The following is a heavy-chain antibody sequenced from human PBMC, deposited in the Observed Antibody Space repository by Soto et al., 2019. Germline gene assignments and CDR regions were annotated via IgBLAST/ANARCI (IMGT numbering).Heavy chain of an antibody. J-gene: IGHJ4*02. V-gene: IGHV4-34*01. CDR2: INHSGST. CDR3: ARGDILTGYAGY. D-gene: IGHD3-9*01. Sequence: SETLSLTCAVYGGSFSGYYWSWIRQPPGKGLEWIGEINHSGSTNYNPSLKSRVTISVDTSKNQFSLKLSSVTAADTAVYYCARGDILTGYAGYWGQGTLVTVSS. CDR1: GGSFSGYY.